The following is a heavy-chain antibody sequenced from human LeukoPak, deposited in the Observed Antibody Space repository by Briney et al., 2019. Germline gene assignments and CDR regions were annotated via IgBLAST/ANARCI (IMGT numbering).Heavy chain of an antibody. CDR1: GGSISSYY. J-gene: IGHJ4*02. CDR2: IYYSGST. Sequence: SETLSLTCTVSGGSISSYYWSWIRQPPGKGLEWMGYIYYSGSTNYNPSLKSRVTISVVTSKNQFSLKLSSVTAADTAVYYCGRHLYGSGSSRGFDYWGQGALVTVSS. CDR3: GRHLYGSGSSRGFDY. D-gene: IGHD3-10*01. V-gene: IGHV4-59*08.